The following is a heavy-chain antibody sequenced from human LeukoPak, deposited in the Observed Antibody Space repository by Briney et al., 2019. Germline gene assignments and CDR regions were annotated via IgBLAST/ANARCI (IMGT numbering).Heavy chain of an antibody. CDR2: ISYDGSNK. Sequence: GRSLRLSCAASGFTFSSYAMHWVRQAPGKGLEGVAVISYDGSNKYYADSVKGRFTISRDNSKNTLYLQMNSLRAEDTAVYYCARGPDIVVVPAAMTPYDAFDIWGQGTMVTVSS. CDR3: ARGPDIVVVPAAMTPYDAFDI. J-gene: IGHJ3*02. D-gene: IGHD2-2*01. V-gene: IGHV3-30*01. CDR1: GFTFSSYA.